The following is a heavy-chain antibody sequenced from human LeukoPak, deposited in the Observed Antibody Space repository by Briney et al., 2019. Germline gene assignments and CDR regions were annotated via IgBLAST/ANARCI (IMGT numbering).Heavy chain of an antibody. CDR1: GGSISNSAYY. J-gene: IGHJ6*03. V-gene: IGHV4-31*03. D-gene: IGHD3-22*01. CDR3: ASYTYYYESSGYDYYYYMDV. Sequence: SETLSLTCTVSGGSISNSAYYWTWIRQHPVKGPEWIGYIYYSGSTYYNPSLKSRVTISVDTSKNQFSLKLSSVTAADTAVYYCASYTYYYESSGYDYYYYMDVWGKGTTVTVSS. CDR2: IYYSGST.